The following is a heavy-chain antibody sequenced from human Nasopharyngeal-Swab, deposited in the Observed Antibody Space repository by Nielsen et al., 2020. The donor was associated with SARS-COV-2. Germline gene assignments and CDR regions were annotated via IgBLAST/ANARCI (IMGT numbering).Heavy chain of an antibody. CDR2: VKSDGST. CDR1: GFTFSSYG. D-gene: IGHD6-19*01. V-gene: IGHV3-74*01. J-gene: IGHJ4*02. CDR3: ATGAGTYYDS. Sequence: LKISCAASGFTFSSYGMHWVRQAPGKGLVWVSCVKSDGSTIYADSVKGRFTISRDNAKNTLYLQMNSLRAEDTAVYYCATGAGTYYDSWGQGTLVTVSS.